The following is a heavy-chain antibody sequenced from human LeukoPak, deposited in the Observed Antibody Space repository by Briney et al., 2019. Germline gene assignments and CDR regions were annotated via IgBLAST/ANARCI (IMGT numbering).Heavy chain of an antibody. Sequence: ARGSLRLSCAASGFTFSSYAMSWVRQGPGKGLEWVSAISGSGGSTYYADSVKGRFTISRDNSKNTLYLQMNSLRAEDTAVYYCATTTHEYGDYAEAFDIWGQGTMVTVSS. D-gene: IGHD4-17*01. CDR1: GFTFSSYA. V-gene: IGHV3-23*01. J-gene: IGHJ3*02. CDR2: ISGSGGST. CDR3: ATTTHEYGDYAEAFDI.